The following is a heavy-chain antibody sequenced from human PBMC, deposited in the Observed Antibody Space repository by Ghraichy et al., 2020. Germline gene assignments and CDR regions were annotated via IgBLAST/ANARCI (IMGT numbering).Heavy chain of an antibody. CDR1: GGSISSYY. J-gene: IGHJ4*02. D-gene: IGHD4-17*01. CDR3: ARDDSMYDYGAFGY. Sequence: SETLSLTCTVSGGSISSYYWSWIRQPPGKGLEWIGYIYYSGSTNYNPSLKSRVTISVDTSKNQFSLKLSSVTAADTAVYYCARDDSMYDYGAFGYWGQGTLVTVSS. V-gene: IGHV4-59*01. CDR2: IYYSGST.